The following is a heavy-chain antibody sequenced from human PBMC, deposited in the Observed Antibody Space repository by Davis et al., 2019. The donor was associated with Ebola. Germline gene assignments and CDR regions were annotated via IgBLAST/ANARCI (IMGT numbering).Heavy chain of an antibody. CDR2: IIENGVDT. J-gene: IGHJ6*03. CDR3: AKHQDFDFWRGIYIDV. V-gene: IGHV3-23*01. Sequence: PGGSLRLSCAASGFTFRNYAMSWVRQAPGKGLEWVSGIIENGVDTFYADSVKGRFTISRDNSKSTLDLQMNSLRAEDTAVYYCAKHQDFDFWRGIYIDVWGKGTTVTVSS. CDR1: GFTFRNYA. D-gene: IGHD3-3*01.